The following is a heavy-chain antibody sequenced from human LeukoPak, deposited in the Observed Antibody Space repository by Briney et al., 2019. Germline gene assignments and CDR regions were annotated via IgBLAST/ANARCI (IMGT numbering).Heavy chain of an antibody. D-gene: IGHD3-10*01. CDR1: GFTLSGYW. CDR2: IQQDGNEK. J-gene: IGHJ4*02. CDR3: ARDPSYYYGSG. Sequence: GGSLRLSCAASGFTLSGYWMTWVRQAPGEGLAWVANIQQDGNEKYYVDSVKGRFTISRDNAKNSLYLQMNSLRAEDTAVYYCARDPSYYYGSGWGQGTLVTVSS. V-gene: IGHV3-7*01.